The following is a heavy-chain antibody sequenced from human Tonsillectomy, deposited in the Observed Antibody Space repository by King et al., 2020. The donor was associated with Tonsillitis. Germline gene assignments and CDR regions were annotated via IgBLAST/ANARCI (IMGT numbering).Heavy chain of an antibody. CDR1: GFIFRTYA. D-gene: IGHD6-19*01. CDR3: VRDVSTVAGHQSSYGMDV. CDR2: ISYDGSNK. V-gene: IGHV3-30-3*01. J-gene: IGHJ6*02. Sequence: QLVQSGGGVVQPGRSLRLSCAASGFIFRTYAMHWVRQAPGKGLEWVSVISYDGSNKYYADSVKGRFTISRDNSANTLYLQMNSLRAEDTAVYTCVRDVSTVAGHQSSYGMDVWGQGTTVTVSS.